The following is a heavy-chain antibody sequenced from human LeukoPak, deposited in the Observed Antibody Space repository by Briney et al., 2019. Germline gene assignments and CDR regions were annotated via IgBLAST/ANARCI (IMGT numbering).Heavy chain of an antibody. D-gene: IGHD1-26*01. CDR3: AKYSGSYFHYFDY. CDR1: GFTFSSYA. V-gene: IGHV3-23*01. CDR2: ISGSGGST. Sequence: GGSLRLSCAASGFTFSSYAMSWVRQAPGKGLEWVSTISGSGGSTYYADSVKGRFTISRDNSKNTLYLQMNSLRADDTAVYYRAKYSGSYFHYFDYWGQGTLVTVSS. J-gene: IGHJ4*02.